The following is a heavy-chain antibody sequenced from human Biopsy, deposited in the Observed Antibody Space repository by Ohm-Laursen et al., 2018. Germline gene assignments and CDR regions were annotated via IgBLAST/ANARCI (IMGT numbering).Heavy chain of an antibody. CDR2: ITPTGVT. V-gene: IGHV4-4*07. CDR3: ARELMEYYDSSGYFDH. J-gene: IGHJ4*02. CDR1: GGSISSDY. D-gene: IGHD3-22*01. Sequence: GTLSLTCAVSGGSISSDYWSWIRQTPGKGLEWIGRITPTGVTHYNPSLESRVTMSLDTSKKLFSLKLSSVTAADTAMYYCARELMEYYDSSGYFDHWGQGSLVTVSS.